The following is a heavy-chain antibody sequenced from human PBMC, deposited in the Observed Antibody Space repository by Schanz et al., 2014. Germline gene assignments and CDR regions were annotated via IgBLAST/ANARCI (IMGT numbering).Heavy chain of an antibody. CDR2: IWYDGNNK. J-gene: IGHJ6*02. CDR3: ARAQGVIRLYYGVDV. CDR1: GFAFNNYG. V-gene: IGHV3-33*01. Sequence: AQLLESGGGLVQPGRSLRLSCAASGFAFNNYGTHWVRQAPGKGLEWVAIIWYDGNNKKYADSVKGRFTISRDNSMNTVYLQMNSLRSDDAAVYYCARAQGVIRLYYGVDVWGQGTTVTVSS. D-gene: IGHD3-10*01.